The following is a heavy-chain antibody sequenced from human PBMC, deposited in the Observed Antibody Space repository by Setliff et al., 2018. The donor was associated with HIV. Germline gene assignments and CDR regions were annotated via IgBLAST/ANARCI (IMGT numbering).Heavy chain of an antibody. J-gene: IGHJ4*02. CDR3: AGDRYSGWHYFDT. D-gene: IGHD6-19*01. CDR2: IYYSGST. Sequence: SETLSLTCTVSGDSISSSSYDWGWIRQPPGKGLEWIGSIYYSGSTYYNPPLKSRVTISVDTSKKQFSLKLSSVTAADTAVYYCAGDRYSGWHYFDTWGQGTRVTVSS. CDR1: GDSISSSSYD. V-gene: IGHV4-39*02.